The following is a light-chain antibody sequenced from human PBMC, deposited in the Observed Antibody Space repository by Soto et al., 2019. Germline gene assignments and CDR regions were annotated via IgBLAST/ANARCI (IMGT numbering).Light chain of an antibody. Sequence: QAVVTQPPSVSGAPGQRVTISCTGSSSNIGAGYDVHWYQQLPGTAPKLLLYGNSNRPSGVPDRFSGSKSGTSASLAITGLQAEDEADYCCQSYDSSLSGYVFGTGTKLTV. CDR2: GNS. CDR3: QSYDSSLSGYV. J-gene: IGLJ1*01. CDR1: SSNIGAGYD. V-gene: IGLV1-40*01.